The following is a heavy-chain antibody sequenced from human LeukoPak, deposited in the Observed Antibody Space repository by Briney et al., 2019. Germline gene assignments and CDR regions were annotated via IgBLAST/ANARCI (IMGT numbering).Heavy chain of an antibody. J-gene: IGHJ6*02. CDR3: ARNPGMDV. Sequence: PGRSLRLSCAASGFTFSSYRLHWVRQAPGKGLVWVSHINSDGSSTGYADSVKGRLTISRDNAKNTLFLQMNSLRAEDTAVYYCARNPGMDVWGQGTTVTVSS. V-gene: IGHV3-74*01. CDR1: GFTFSSYR. CDR2: INSDGSST.